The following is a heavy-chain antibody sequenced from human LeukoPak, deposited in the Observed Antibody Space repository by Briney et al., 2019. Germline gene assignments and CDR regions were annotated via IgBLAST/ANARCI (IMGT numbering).Heavy chain of an antibody. V-gene: IGHV3-23*01. CDR3: AKDLHMVRGVSDAFDI. Sequence: GGSLRLSCAASGFTFSSYAMSWVRQAPGKGLEWVSAISGSGGSTYYADSVKGRFTISRDNSKNTLYLQMNSLRAEDTAVYYCAKDLHMVRGVSDAFDIWGQGTMVTVSS. J-gene: IGHJ3*02. D-gene: IGHD3-10*01. CDR2: ISGSGGST. CDR1: GFTFSSYA.